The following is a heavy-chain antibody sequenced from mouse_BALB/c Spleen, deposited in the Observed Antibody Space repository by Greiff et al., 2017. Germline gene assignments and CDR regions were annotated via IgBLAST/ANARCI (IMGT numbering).Heavy chain of an antibody. Sequence: EVKLVESGGGLVQPGGSRKLSCAASGFTFSSFGMHWVRQAPEKGLEWVAYISSGSSTIYYADTVKGRFTISRDNPKNTLFLQMTSLRSEDTAMYYCARAMITRGDYYAMDYWGQGTSVTVSS. V-gene: IGHV5-17*02. D-gene: IGHD2-4*01. CDR1: GFTFSSFG. CDR3: ARAMITRGDYYAMDY. J-gene: IGHJ4*01. CDR2: ISSGSSTI.